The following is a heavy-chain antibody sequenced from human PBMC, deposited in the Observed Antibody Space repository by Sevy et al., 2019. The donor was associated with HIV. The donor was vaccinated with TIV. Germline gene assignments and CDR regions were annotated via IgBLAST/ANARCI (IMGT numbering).Heavy chain of an antibody. V-gene: IGHV5-51*01. CDR1: GYSFTSSW. CDR2: IYTTDSDA. J-gene: IGHJ4*02. CDR3: ARRGASRGWYHFDY. D-gene: IGHD6-19*01. Sequence: GKSLKISCKASGYSFTSSWIGWMRQMPGKGLEWMGIIYTTDSDARYSPSFEGQVTISVVKSISTAYLQWSSLKVSDTAMYYCARRGASRGWYHFDYWGQGTVVTVSS.